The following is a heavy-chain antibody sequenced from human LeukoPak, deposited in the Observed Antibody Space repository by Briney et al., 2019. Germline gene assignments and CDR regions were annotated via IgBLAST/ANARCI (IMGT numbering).Heavy chain of an antibody. J-gene: IGHJ5*02. CDR1: GFTFDDYG. V-gene: IGHV3-74*01. CDR3: AGSYGPNWFDP. Sequence: PGGSLRLSCAASGFTFDDYGMSWVRQAPGKGLEWVSRINTDGSSTRYEDSVKGRFTISRDNAKNTLYLQMNSLRAEDTAVYYCAGSYGPNWFDPWGQGTLVTVSS. CDR2: INTDGSST. D-gene: IGHD1-26*01.